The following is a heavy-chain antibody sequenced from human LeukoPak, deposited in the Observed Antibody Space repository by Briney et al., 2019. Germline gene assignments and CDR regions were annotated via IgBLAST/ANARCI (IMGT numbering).Heavy chain of an antibody. V-gene: IGHV1-18*01. CDR1: GYKFRDYG. CDR3: ARGPDYGDADF. Sequence: ASVKVSCKASGYKFRDYGISWVRQAPGQGLEWMGWISGYNGDTNYAQSFQGRVTMTSDTSTSVAYLDLRSLGSGDTAVYYCARGPDYGDADFWGQRTLLTVSS. J-gene: IGHJ4*02. D-gene: IGHD4-17*01. CDR2: ISGYNGDT.